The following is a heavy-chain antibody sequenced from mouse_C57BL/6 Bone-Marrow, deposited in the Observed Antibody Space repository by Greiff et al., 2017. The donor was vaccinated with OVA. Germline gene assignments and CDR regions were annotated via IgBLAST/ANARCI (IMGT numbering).Heavy chain of an antibody. CDR1: GFTFSSYA. CDR2: ISDGGSYT. V-gene: IGHV5-4*01. CDR3: ARDRGDYDGWFAY. Sequence: EVQLQESGGGLVKPGGSLKLSCAASGFTFSSYAMSWVRQTPEKRLEWVATISDGGSYTYYPDNVKGRFTISRDNAKNNLYLQMSHLKSEDTAMYYCARDRGDYDGWFAYWGQGTLVTVSA. D-gene: IGHD2-4*01. J-gene: IGHJ3*01.